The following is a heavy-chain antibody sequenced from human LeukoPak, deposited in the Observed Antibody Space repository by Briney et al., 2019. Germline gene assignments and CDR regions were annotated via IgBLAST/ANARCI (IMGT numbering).Heavy chain of an antibody. D-gene: IGHD2-21*01. Sequence: PSQTLSLTCTVSGGSISSGSYYWSWIRQPAGKGLEWIGRIYTSGSTNHNPSLKSRVTISVDTSKNQFSLKLSSVTAADTAVYYCARDSLAYVTDYWGQGTLVTVSS. J-gene: IGHJ4*02. V-gene: IGHV4-61*02. CDR1: GGSISSGSYY. CDR3: ARDSLAYVTDY. CDR2: IYTSGST.